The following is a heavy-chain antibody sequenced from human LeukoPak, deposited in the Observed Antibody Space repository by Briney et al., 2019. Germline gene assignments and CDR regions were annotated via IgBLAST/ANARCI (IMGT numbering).Heavy chain of an antibody. V-gene: IGHV3-15*01. CDR3: TTDIWELPTFDY. D-gene: IGHD1-26*01. CDR1: GSTFSNAW. Sequence: GGSLRLSCAASGSTFSNAWMSWVRQAPGKGLEWVGRIKSKTDGGTTDYAAPVKGRFTISRDDSKNTLYLQMNSLKTEDTAVYYCTTDIWELPTFDYWGQGTLVTVSS. CDR2: IKSKTDGGTT. J-gene: IGHJ4*02.